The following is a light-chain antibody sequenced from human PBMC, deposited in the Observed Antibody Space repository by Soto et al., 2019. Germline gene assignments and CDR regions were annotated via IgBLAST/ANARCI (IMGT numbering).Light chain of an antibody. CDR2: GES. CDR1: QSVNRN. Sequence: EKVMTQSPATLSVSPGQRATLSYRASQSVNRNLAGYQKKPGQAPRLLHFGESTRATGIPTRFSGSASGTEFTLTISILQSEGSAVYYFQQYNDWPLPFGGGTKVEIK. CDR3: QQYNDWPLP. V-gene: IGKV3-15*01. J-gene: IGKJ4*01.